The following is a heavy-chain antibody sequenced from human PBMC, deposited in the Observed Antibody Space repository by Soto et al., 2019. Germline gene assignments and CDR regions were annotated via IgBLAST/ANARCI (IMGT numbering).Heavy chain of an antibody. Sequence: PAGSLSLTCTVSGGSFSSSFFYWIWVGPPPGQRLGWIGYIYYTEATNANPSIASRVAMSVDTSKKQFTLNIRYLTDADTACYYCARLPSCSGWSIFDSWGQGMLVTVSS. V-gene: IGHV4-61*01. J-gene: IGHJ4*02. D-gene: IGHD6-13*01. CDR2: IYYTEAT. CDR1: GGSFSSSFFY. CDR3: ARLPSCSGWSIFDS.